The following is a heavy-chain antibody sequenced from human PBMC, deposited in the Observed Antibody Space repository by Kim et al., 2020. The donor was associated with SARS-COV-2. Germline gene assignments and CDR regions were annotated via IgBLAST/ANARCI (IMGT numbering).Heavy chain of an antibody. D-gene: IGHD3-22*01. J-gene: IGHJ4*02. Sequence: ASVKVSCKASGYTFTSYAMHWVRQAPGQRLEWMGWINAGNGNTKYSQKFQGRVTITRDTSASTAYMELSSLRSEDTAVYYCARGFGVVNRYYYDSSGYWGQGTLVTVSS. V-gene: IGHV1-3*01. CDR2: INAGNGNT. CDR3: ARGFGVVNRYYYDSSGY. CDR1: GYTFTSYA.